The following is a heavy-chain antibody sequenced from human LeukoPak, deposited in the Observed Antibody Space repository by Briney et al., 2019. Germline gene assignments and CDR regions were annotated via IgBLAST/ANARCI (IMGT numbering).Heavy chain of an antibody. Sequence: GGSLRLSCAASGFTFSSYAVSWVRQAPGKGLEWVSAISGSGGSTYYADSVKGRFTISRDNSENTLYLQMNSLRAEDTAVYYCAKYHSSSWSYYYYGMDVWGQGTTVTVSS. CDR1: GFTFSSYA. CDR3: AKYHSSSWSYYYYGMDV. CDR2: ISGSGGST. J-gene: IGHJ6*02. V-gene: IGHV3-23*01. D-gene: IGHD6-13*01.